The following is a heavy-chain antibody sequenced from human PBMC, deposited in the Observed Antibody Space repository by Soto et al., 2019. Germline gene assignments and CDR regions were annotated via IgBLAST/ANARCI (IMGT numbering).Heavy chain of an antibody. V-gene: IGHV1-18*01. Sequence: ASVKVSCKASGYTFTSYGISWGRQAPGQGLEWMGWISAYNGNTNYAQKLQGRVTMTTDTSTSTAYMELRSLRSDDTAVYYCATDRHLYDILMSLDHSYGMHVWCKGPTVTLSS. CDR1: GYTFTSYG. J-gene: IGHJ6*04. CDR3: ATDRHLYDILMSLDHSYGMHV. D-gene: IGHD3-9*01. CDR2: ISAYNGNT.